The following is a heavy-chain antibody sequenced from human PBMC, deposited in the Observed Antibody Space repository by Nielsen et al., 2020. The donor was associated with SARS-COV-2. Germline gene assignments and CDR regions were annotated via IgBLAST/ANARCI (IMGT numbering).Heavy chain of an antibody. D-gene: IGHD1-26*01. J-gene: IGHJ6*03. CDR2: ISYDGSNK. CDR3: AKDGPRVNSGSYDYYYYMDV. V-gene: IGHV3-30*18. Sequence: GESLKLSCAASGFTFSSYGMHWVRQAPGKGLEWVAVISYDGSNKYYADSVKGRFTISRDNSKNTLYLQMNSLRAEDTAVYYCAKDGPRVNSGSYDYYYYMDVWGKGTTVTVSS. CDR1: GFTFSSYG.